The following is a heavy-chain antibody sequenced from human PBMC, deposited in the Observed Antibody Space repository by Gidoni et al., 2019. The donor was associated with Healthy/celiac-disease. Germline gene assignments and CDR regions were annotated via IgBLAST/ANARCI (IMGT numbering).Heavy chain of an antibody. CDR1: GSTFSSYA. CDR3: ARDATGTTSPFDP. D-gene: IGHD1-7*01. V-gene: IGHV3-64*01. J-gene: IGHJ5*02. CDR2: ISSNGGST. Sequence: EVQLVESGGGLVQPGGSLRLHVAASGSTFSSYAMHWFRQAPGKGLEYVSAISSNGGSTYYANSVKGRFTISRDNSKNTLYLQMGSLRAEDMAVYYCARDATGTTSPFDPWGQGTLVTVSS.